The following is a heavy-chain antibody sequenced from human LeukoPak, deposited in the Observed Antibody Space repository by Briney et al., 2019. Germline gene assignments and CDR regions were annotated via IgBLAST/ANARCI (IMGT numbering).Heavy chain of an antibody. D-gene: IGHD1-1*01. J-gene: IGHJ1*01. CDR1: GFTFSSYV. V-gene: IGHV3-23*01. CDR2: ITSGGST. CDR3: ATRGTSPTKYIQQ. Sequence: GGSLRLSCAASGFTFSSYVMSWVRQAPGKGLEWVSTITSGGSTYYGDSVKGRFTISRDNSKNTLYLQMNSLRAEDTAVYYCATRGTSPTKYIQQWGQGTLVTVSS.